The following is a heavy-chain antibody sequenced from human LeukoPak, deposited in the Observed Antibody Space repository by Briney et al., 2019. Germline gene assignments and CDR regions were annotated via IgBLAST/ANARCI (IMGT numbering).Heavy chain of an antibody. Sequence: PVGSLRLSCTASAFTFGDYAMSWVRQAPGKGLEWVGLIRNKVYVGTTEYAAYVKGRFRISRDDSNSIAYLQMNSLKTDDTAVYYCARGWYNWNDNVPQAYNMDVWGQGTTVTVSS. D-gene: IGHD1-20*01. CDR3: ARGWYNWNDNVPQAYNMDV. V-gene: IGHV3-49*04. CDR2: IRNKVYVGTT. CDR1: AFTFGDYA. J-gene: IGHJ6*02.